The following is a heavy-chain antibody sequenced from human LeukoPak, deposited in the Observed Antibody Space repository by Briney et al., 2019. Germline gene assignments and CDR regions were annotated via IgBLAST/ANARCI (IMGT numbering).Heavy chain of an antibody. V-gene: IGHV1-2*02. CDR3: ARSTGSNYSPFDY. J-gene: IGHJ4*02. D-gene: IGHD4-11*01. CDR2: VNSSSGGT. Sequence: ASVTVSFTGSGYTFTAYYIHWLRQAPGQGLEWMGWVNSSSGGTHYAQKLQGRVTMTSDTSISTAYMELNRPRSDDAAMYYCARSTGSNYSPFDYWGQGALVTVSS. CDR1: GYTFTAYY.